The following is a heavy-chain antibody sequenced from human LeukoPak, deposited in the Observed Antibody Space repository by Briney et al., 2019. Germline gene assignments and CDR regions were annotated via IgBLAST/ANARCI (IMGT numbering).Heavy chain of an antibody. J-gene: IGHJ4*02. D-gene: IGHD4-17*01. CDR1: GGSFSGYS. CDR2: INHSGST. Sequence: PSETLSLTCAVYGGSFSGYSWSWIRQPPGKGLEWIGEINHSGSTNYNPSLKSRVTISSDTSKNQFSLELSSVTAADTAVYYCARLKATVSIHAYFDYWGQGTLVTVSS. CDR3: ARLKATVSIHAYFDY. V-gene: IGHV4-34*01.